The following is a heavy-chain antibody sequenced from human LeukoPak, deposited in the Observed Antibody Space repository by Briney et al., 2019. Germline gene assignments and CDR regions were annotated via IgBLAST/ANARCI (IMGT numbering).Heavy chain of an antibody. J-gene: IGHJ6*03. D-gene: IGHD6-13*01. Sequence: SETLSLTRAVYGGSFSGYYWSWIRQPPGKGLEWIGEINHSGSTNYNPSLKSRVTISVDTSKNQFSLKLSSVTAADTAVYYCARGRHSSSWLYYYYYMDVWGKGTTVTVSS. CDR2: INHSGST. V-gene: IGHV4-34*01. CDR3: ARGRHSSSWLYYYYYMDV. CDR1: GGSFSGYY.